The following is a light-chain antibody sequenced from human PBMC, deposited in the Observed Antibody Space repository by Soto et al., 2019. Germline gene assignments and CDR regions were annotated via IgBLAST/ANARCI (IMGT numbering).Light chain of an antibody. V-gene: IGLV1-40*01. CDR2: GNI. CDR1: RSNIGAGYD. Sequence: QSVLTQPPSVSGAPGQRVTISCTGTRSNIGAGYDVHWYQQLPGTGPKLLIYGNINRPSGVPDRFSGSKSGTSASLAITGLQAEDEADYYCATWDDRLNGYVFGSGTKVTVL. CDR3: ATWDDRLNGYV. J-gene: IGLJ1*01.